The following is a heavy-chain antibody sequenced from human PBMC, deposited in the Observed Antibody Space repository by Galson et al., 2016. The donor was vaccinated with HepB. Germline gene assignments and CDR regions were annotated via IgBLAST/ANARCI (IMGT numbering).Heavy chain of an antibody. CDR1: GFSFTTNGGVG. D-gene: IGHD2-21*02. J-gene: IGHJ4*02. V-gene: IGHV2-5*02. CDR3: ARRDIGDWPAFEY. CDR2: IYWDDDK. Sequence: PALVKPTQTLTLTCTFSGFSFTTNGGVGVGWIRQSPGKALEWLGIIYWDDDKRYSPSLKNRVTITKDTSKNQVVLTMTNMDPVDTGTYYCARRDIGDWPAFEYWGQGTLVTVSS.